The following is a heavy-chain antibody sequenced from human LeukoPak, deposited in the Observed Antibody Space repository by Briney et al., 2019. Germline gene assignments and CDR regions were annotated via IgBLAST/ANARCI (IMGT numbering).Heavy chain of an antibody. CDR1: GYSITSGYY. J-gene: IGHJ4*02. CDR3: ARIFGSSKYLDY. D-gene: IGHD3-3*01. Sequence: PSETLSLTCAVSGYSITSGYYWAWIRQPPGKGLEWLGSIYHSGSTLYNRPLKSRVTISLDPSKNQFSLNLGSVTAADTALYYCARIFGSSKYLDYWGQGILVTVSS. CDR2: IYHSGST. V-gene: IGHV4-38-2*01.